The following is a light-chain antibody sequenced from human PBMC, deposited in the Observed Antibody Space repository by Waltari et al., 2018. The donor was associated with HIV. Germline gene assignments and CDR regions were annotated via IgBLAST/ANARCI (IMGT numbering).Light chain of an antibody. J-gene: IGKJ5*01. CDR2: TES. V-gene: IGKV1-9*01. CDR3: QHRLNYPIT. CDR1: QAIYNY. Sequence: DVQLTQSPSLVSASVGDRVTITCRASQAIYNYLAWFIQKPGQAPRLLIHTESSLYAGVPSGLIASGGGTEFTLTITSLGPGDFATYFYQHRLNYPITFGQGTRLDI.